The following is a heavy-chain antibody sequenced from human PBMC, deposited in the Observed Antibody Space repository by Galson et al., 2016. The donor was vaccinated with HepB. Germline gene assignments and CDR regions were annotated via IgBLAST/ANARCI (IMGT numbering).Heavy chain of an antibody. D-gene: IGHD1-26*01. J-gene: IGHJ4*02. Sequence: SETLSLTCTVSGGASTRSYWSWIRQSPGKGLEWIGYISYSGSTNYNPSLKSRVTISEDTSKKQFSLRLSSVTAADTAVYYCARGQEGATALFDFWGQGTLVTVSS. V-gene: IGHV4-59*01. CDR3: ARGQEGATALFDF. CDR1: GGASTRSY. CDR2: ISYSGST.